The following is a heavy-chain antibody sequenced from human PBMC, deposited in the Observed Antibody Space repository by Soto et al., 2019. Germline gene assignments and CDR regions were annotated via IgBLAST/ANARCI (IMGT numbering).Heavy chain of an antibody. CDR3: AKENTNRGFDY. J-gene: IGHJ4*02. D-gene: IGHD1-1*01. CDR1: GFTFSSYG. CDR2: ISYDGSNK. Sequence: ESGGGVVQPGRSLRLSCAASGFTFSSYGMHWVRQAPGKGLEWVAVISYDGSNKYYADSVKGRFTISRDNSKNTLYLQMNSLRAEDTAVYYCAKENTNRGFDYWGQGTLVTVSS. V-gene: IGHV3-30*18.